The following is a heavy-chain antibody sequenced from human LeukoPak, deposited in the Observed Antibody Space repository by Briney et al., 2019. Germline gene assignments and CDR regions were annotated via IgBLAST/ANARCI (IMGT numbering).Heavy chain of an antibody. D-gene: IGHD6-19*01. CDR3: ARDPSSGWYLKGWFDP. J-gene: IGHJ5*02. CDR1: GFTVSSNY. V-gene: IGHV3-53*01. CDR2: IYSGGST. Sequence: GGSLRLSCAASGFTVSSNYMSWVRQAPGKGLEWVSVIYSGGSTYYADSVKGRFTISRDNAKNSLYLQMNSLRAEDTAVYYCARDPSSGWYLKGWFDPWGQGTLVAVSS.